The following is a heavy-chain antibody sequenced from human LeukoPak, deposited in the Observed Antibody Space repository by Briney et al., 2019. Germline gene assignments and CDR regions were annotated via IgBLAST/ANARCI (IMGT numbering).Heavy chain of an antibody. CDR1: GYTFTGYY. CDR2: INPNSGGT. CDR3: ARGMIVVRILSRLMLPIGDP. J-gene: IGHJ5*02. V-gene: IGHV1-2*02. Sequence: ASVKVSCKASGYTFTGYYMHWLRQAPGQGLEWMGWINPNSGGTNYAQKFQGRVTMTRDTSISTAYMELSRLRSDDTAVYYCARGMIVVRILSRLMLPIGDPWGQGTLVTVSS. D-gene: IGHD3-22*01.